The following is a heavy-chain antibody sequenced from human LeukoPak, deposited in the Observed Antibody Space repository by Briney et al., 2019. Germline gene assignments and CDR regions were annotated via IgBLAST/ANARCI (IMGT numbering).Heavy chain of an antibody. V-gene: IGHV1-18*01. CDR2: IYPYNGDI. J-gene: IGHJ4*02. CDR1: GYTFSTFG. D-gene: IGHD2-8*01. CDR3: ARDSNLYSSHFDY. Sequence: ASVKVSCKASGYTFSTFGLIWVRQAPGQGLERLGWIYPYNGDIKYARKVQGRVTMTTDTSTSTAYMELRSLRSDDTAVYYCARDSNLYSSHFDYWGQGTLATVSS.